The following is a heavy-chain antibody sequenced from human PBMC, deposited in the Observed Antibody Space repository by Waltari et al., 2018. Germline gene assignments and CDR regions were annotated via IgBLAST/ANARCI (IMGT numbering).Heavy chain of an antibody. J-gene: IGHJ4*02. V-gene: IGHV3-30-3*01. CDR3: AREMALDSHAYDF. D-gene: IGHD2-8*01. CDR2: ISSDGSGK. Sequence: QVQLVESGGGVVQPGRSLRLACTCSGVTFGRQALYWVRQAPGEGLQCVAVISSDGSGKYYADSVKGRFTVSRDNSMNIVSLHIDSLRVDDTAVYYCAREMALDSHAYDFWGQGTLVTVSS. CDR1: GVTFGRQA.